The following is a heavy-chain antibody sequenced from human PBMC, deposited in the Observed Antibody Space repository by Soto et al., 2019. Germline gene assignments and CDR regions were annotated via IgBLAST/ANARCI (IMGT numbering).Heavy chain of an antibody. Sequence: GASVKVSCKASGYTFTSYDINWVRQATGQGLEWMGWMSPNSGNTGYAQKFQGRVTMTRNTSISTAYMELSSLRSEDTAVYYCARGGSQQLAGEAFDIWGQGTMVTVSS. CDR2: MSPNSGNT. V-gene: IGHV1-8*01. D-gene: IGHD6-13*01. CDR3: ARGGSQQLAGEAFDI. CDR1: GYTFTSYD. J-gene: IGHJ3*02.